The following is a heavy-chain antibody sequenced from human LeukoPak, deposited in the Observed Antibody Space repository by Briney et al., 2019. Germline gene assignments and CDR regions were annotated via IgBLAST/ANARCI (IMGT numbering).Heavy chain of an antibody. J-gene: IGHJ5*02. CDR1: GYSFTSYC. Sequence: GESLKISCKGSGYSFTSYCIGWVRQMPGKGLEWMGIIYPGDSDTRYSPSFQGQVTISADKSISTAYLQWSSLKASDTAMYYCARSGGYSSSFNWFDPWGQGTLVTVSS. CDR3: ARSGGYSSSFNWFDP. V-gene: IGHV5-51*01. CDR2: IYPGDSDT. D-gene: IGHD6-6*01.